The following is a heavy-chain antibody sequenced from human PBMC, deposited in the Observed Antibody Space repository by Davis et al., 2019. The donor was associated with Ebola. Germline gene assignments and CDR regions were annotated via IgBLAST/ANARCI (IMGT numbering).Heavy chain of an antibody. J-gene: IGHJ6*02. CDR3: VRDRYYTMDV. V-gene: IGHV3-74*01. D-gene: IGHD3-3*01. Sequence: PAGSLRLSCVASGFSFSTTWMHWVRQAPGKGLVWLTRIKSDDISTTYADSVKGRFTISRDNAKNTLYLQMNSLSAEDTAIYYCVRDRYYTMDVWGQGTTVTVSS. CDR2: IKSDDIST. CDR1: GFSFSTTW.